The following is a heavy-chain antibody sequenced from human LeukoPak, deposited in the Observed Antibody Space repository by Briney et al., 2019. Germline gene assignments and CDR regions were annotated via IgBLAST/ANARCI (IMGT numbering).Heavy chain of an antibody. Sequence: EASVKVSCKASGYTFTSYAMRWVRQAPGQRLEWMGWINAGNGNTKYSQKFQGRVTITRDTSASTAYMELSSLRSEDTAVYYCARESCSGGSCHYYFDYWGQGTLVTVSS. CDR2: INAGNGNT. CDR1: GYTFTSYA. D-gene: IGHD2-15*01. CDR3: ARESCSGGSCHYYFDY. J-gene: IGHJ4*02. V-gene: IGHV1-3*01.